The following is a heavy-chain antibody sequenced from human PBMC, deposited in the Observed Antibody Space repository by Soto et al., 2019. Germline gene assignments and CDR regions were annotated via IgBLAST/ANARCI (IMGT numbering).Heavy chain of an antibody. Sequence: QVQLVESGGGVVQPGRSLRLSCAASGFTFSSYAMHWVRQAPGKGLEWVAVISYDGSNKYYADSVKGRFTISRDNSKNTLYLQMNSLRAEDTAVYYCARGGWFGELADYYGMDVW. V-gene: IGHV3-30-3*01. CDR3: ARGGWFGELADYYGMDV. J-gene: IGHJ6*01. CDR2: ISYDGSNK. CDR1: GFTFSSYA. D-gene: IGHD3-10*01.